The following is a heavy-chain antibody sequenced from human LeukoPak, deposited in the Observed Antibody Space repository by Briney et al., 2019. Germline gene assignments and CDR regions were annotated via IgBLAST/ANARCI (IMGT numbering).Heavy chain of an antibody. CDR1: GLTFSNAW. CDR3: ATASSGLFY. J-gene: IGHJ4*02. Sequence: PGESLRLSCAASGLTFSNAWMSWVRQAPGEGLEWVGRIKRKTDGETTEYVAPVKGRFTISRDDSKNTLYLQMNSLKTEDTGVYYYATASSGLFYWGQGTLVTVSS. CDR2: IKRKTDGETT. D-gene: IGHD3-16*01. V-gene: IGHV3-15*01.